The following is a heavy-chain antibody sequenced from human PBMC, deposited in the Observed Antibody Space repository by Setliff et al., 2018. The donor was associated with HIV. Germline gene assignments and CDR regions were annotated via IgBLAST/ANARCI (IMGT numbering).Heavy chain of an antibody. CDR1: GFSLSTSGVG. J-gene: IGHJ4*02. D-gene: IGHD3-22*01. V-gene: IGHV2-5*01. CDR3: AHRSGEYYYDSSGSFDY. CDR2: IYWNDDK. Sequence: SGPSCEPTQTLTLTCTFSGFSLSTSGVGVGWIRQPPGKALEWLALIYWNDDKRYSPSLKSRLTITKDTSKNQVVLTMTNMDPVDTATYYCAHRSGEYYYDSSGSFDYWGQGTLVTVSS.